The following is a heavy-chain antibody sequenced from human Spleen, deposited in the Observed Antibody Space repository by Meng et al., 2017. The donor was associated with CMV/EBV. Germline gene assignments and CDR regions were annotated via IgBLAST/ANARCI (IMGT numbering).Heavy chain of an antibody. D-gene: IGHD3-3*01. Sequence: GESLKISCAASGFTFSRYAISWVRQAPGKGLEWVSAITGGADLTYYADSVKGRFTISRDNSKNTLYLQMNSLRAEDTAVYFCAKVSGYYPMSQMDYWGQGTLVTVSS. CDR2: ITGGADLT. CDR3: AKVSGYYPMSQMDY. CDR1: GFTFSRYA. J-gene: IGHJ4*02. V-gene: IGHV3-23*01.